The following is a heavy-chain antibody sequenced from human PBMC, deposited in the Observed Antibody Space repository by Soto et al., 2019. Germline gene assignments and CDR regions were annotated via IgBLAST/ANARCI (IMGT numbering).Heavy chain of an antibody. CDR1: GYTFTSYD. J-gene: IGHJ4*02. CDR2: MNPNSGNT. V-gene: IGHV1-8*01. Sequence: QVQLVQSGAEVKKPGASVKVSCKASGYTFTSYDINWVRQATGQGLEWMGWMNPNSGNTGYAQKFRGRVTMTRNTYISTAYMELSSLRSEDTAVYYCARKASRRHAANYFDYWGQGTLVTVSS. CDR3: ARKASRRHAANYFDY.